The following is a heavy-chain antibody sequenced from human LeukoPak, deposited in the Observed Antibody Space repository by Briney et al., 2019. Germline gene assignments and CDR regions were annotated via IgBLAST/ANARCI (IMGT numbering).Heavy chain of an antibody. Sequence: SETLSLTCTVSGYSLISGWYWGWIRQPPGKGLEWIGSIYHSGNTYYNPSLKSRVTISVDTSKNQFSLKLSSVTAADTAVYYCARATAAGKGDYWGQGTLVTVSS. D-gene: IGHD6-13*01. CDR1: GYSLISGWY. V-gene: IGHV4-38-2*02. CDR3: ARATAAGKGDY. J-gene: IGHJ4*02. CDR2: IYHSGNT.